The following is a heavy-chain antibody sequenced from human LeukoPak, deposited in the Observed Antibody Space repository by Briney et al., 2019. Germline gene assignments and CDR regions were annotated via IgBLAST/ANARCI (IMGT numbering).Heavy chain of an antibody. CDR3: AKHPRRTTVVTPWFDP. Sequence: SETLSLTCAVYSGSFSGYYWSWIRQPPGKGLEWIGEINHSGSTNYNPSLKSRVTISVDTSKNQFSLKLSSVTAADTAVYYSAKHPRRTTVVTPWFDPWGQGTLVTVSS. J-gene: IGHJ5*02. V-gene: IGHV4-34*01. CDR1: SGSFSGYY. D-gene: IGHD4-23*01. CDR2: INHSGST.